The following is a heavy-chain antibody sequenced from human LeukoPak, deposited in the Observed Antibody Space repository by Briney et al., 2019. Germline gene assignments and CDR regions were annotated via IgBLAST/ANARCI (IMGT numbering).Heavy chain of an antibody. CDR2: INTDGSST. Sequence: PGGSLRLSCAASGFIFSSYWMHWVRHAPGKGLVWVSRINTDGSSTSYADSVKGRFTISRDNAKNTLYLQMNSLRAEDTAVYYCARAGLPYYFDYWGQGTLVTVSS. CDR3: ARAGLPYYFDY. J-gene: IGHJ4*02. CDR1: GFIFSSYW. V-gene: IGHV3-74*01.